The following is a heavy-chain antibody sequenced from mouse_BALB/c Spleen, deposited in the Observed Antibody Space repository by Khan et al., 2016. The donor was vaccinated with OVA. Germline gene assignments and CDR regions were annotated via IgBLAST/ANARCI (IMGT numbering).Heavy chain of an antibody. CDR2: INTYTGEP. V-gene: IGHV9-3-1*01. D-gene: IGHD1-1*01. J-gene: IGHJ4*01. CDR3: AKYGKIGYAIDY. CDR1: GYTFTNYG. Sequence: QIQLVQSGPELKKPGETVKISCKASGYTFTNYGMNWVKQAPGKGLKWMGWINTYTGEPTYGDDFKGRFAFSLETSAGTAYLQINNLKNEDTATYFSAKYGKIGYAIDYWSQGTSGTVSS.